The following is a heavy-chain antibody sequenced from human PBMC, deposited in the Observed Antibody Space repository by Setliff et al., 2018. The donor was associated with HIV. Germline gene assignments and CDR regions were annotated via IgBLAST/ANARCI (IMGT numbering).Heavy chain of an antibody. Sequence: GGSLRLSCAASGFNFKTYGMTWVRQAPGKGLEWVARIRNKKNGGTDTIYADSVKGRFTISRDNAKSTVYLQMGSLSADDTAVYYCARGGFNHAFDIWGQGTMVTVSS. CDR1: GFNFKTYG. D-gene: IGHD2-15*01. CDR3: ARGGFNHAFDI. V-gene: IGHV3-74*01. CDR2: IRNKKNGGTDT. J-gene: IGHJ3*02.